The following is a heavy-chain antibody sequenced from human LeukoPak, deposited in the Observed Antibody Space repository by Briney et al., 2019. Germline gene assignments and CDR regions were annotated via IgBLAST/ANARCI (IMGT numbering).Heavy chain of an antibody. Sequence: SETLSLTCAVSGYSISSGYYWGRIRQPPGKGLEWIGYIYHSGTTYYNPSLKSRVTISVDTFENQFSLRLISVTAADTAVYYCARKGSGTYNFDYWGQGTLVTVSS. D-gene: IGHD3-10*01. CDR1: GYSISSGYY. CDR2: IYHSGTT. CDR3: ARKGSGTYNFDY. V-gene: IGHV4-38-2*01. J-gene: IGHJ4*02.